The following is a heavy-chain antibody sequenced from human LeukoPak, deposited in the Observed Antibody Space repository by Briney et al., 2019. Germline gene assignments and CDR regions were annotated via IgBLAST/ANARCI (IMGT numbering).Heavy chain of an antibody. V-gene: IGHV3-74*01. CDR1: GFTFSSYW. Sequence: GGSLRLSCAASGFTFSSYWMHWVRQAPGKGLVWVSRINSDGSSTSYADSVKGRFTISRDNAKNTLYLQMNSLRAEDTAVYYCARGAMVRGIQYYMDVWGKGTTVTISS. D-gene: IGHD3-10*01. CDR2: INSDGSST. J-gene: IGHJ6*03. CDR3: ARGAMVRGIQYYMDV.